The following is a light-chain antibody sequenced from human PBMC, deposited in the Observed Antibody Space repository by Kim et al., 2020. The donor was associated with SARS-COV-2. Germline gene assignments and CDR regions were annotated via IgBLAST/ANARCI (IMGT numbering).Light chain of an antibody. V-gene: IGLV3-1*01. J-gene: IGLJ2*01. CDR3: HAWDSSTGV. Sequence: SYELTQPPSVSVSPGQTASITCSGDKLGAKYACWYQQRPGQSPVLVMYQDKKRPSGIPERFSGSNSGNTATLTISGTQAMDEADYYCHAWDSSTGVFGGG. CDR2: QDK. CDR1: KLGAKY.